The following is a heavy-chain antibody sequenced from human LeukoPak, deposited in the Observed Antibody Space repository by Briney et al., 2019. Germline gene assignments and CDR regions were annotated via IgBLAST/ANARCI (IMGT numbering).Heavy chain of an antibody. CDR3: AKPISGGLAVTADWFHP. CDR1: GFAFSVYA. V-gene: IGHV3-23*01. Sequence: GGSLRLSCSASGFAFSVYAMSWLRQPPGKGLEWVSTINANSGTTSYAASVRGRFTISRDNSKNTLYLQLNTLRADDTATYYCAKPISGGLAVTADWFHPWGQGTLVVASS. CDR2: INANSGTT. D-gene: IGHD6-19*01. J-gene: IGHJ5*01.